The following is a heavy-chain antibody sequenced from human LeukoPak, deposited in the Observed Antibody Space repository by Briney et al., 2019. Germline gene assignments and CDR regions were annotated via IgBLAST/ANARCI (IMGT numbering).Heavy chain of an antibody. CDR2: IRYDGSNK. Sequence: GGSLRLSCAASGFTFSSYGMHWVRQAPGKVLEWVAFIRYDGSNKYYADSVKGRFTISRDNSKNTLYLQMNSLRAEDTAVYYCAKDQDAQLRYFDWLSYVFDYWGQGTLVTVSS. CDR1: GFTFSSYG. CDR3: AKDQDAQLRYFDWLSYVFDY. J-gene: IGHJ4*02. D-gene: IGHD3-9*01. V-gene: IGHV3-30*02.